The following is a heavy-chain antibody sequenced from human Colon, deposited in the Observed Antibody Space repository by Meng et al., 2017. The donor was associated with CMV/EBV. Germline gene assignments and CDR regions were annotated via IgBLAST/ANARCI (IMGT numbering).Heavy chain of an antibody. J-gene: IGHJ4*02. CDR1: GFTFSTYS. CDR3: ARGAYYYDSSGIDYFDY. D-gene: IGHD3-22*01. Sequence: GGSLRLSCVASGFTFSTYSMNWVRQAPGKGLEWVSSIPSDNNYIYYADSVKGRFTISRDNAKNSLYLQMNSLRAEDTAVYYCARGAYYYDSSGIDYFDYWGQGTLVTVSS. V-gene: IGHV3-21*01. CDR2: IPSDNNYI.